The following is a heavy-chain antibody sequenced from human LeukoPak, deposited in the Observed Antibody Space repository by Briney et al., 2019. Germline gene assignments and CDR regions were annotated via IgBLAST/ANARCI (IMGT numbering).Heavy chain of an antibody. CDR2: ISGSGGST. CDR3: AKDRGGYSYGYGTIDFDY. D-gene: IGHD5-18*01. J-gene: IGHJ4*02. CDR1: GFTFSSYA. Sequence: GGSLRLSCAASGFTFSSYAMSWVRQAPGKGLEWVSAISGSGGSTYYADSVKGRFTISRDNSKNTLYLQMNSLRAEDTAVYYCAKDRGGYSYGYGTIDFDYWGQGTLVTVSS. V-gene: IGHV3-23*01.